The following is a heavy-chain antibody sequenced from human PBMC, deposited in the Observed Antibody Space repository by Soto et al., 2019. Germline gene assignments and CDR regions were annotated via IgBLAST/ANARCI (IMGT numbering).Heavy chain of an antibody. Sequence: SETLSLTCTVSGGSISSYYWSWIRQPPGKGLEWIGHIYYSGSTNYNPSLKSRVTISVDTSKNQFSLKLSSVTAADTAVYYCAREYYGIFDYWGQGTLVTVSS. CDR3: AREYYGIFDY. CDR1: GGSISSYY. CDR2: IYYSGST. D-gene: IGHD4-17*01. J-gene: IGHJ4*02. V-gene: IGHV4-59*01.